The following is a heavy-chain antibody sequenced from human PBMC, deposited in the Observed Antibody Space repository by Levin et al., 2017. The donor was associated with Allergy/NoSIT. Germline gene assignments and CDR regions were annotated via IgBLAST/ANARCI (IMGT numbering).Heavy chain of an antibody. CDR2: ISGSGGST. CDR1: GFTFSSYA. Sequence: GESLKISCAASGFTFSSYAMSWVRQAPGKGLEWVSAISGSGGSTYYADSVKGRFTISRDNSKNTLYLQMNSLRAEDTAVYYCAKDSPDWLHKVNDYWGQGTLVTVSS. J-gene: IGHJ4*02. CDR3: AKDSPDWLHKVNDY. D-gene: IGHD3-9*01. V-gene: IGHV3-23*01.